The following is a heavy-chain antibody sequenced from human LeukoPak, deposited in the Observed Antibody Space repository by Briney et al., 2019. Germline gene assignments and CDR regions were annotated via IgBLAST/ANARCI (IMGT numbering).Heavy chain of an antibody. D-gene: IGHD4-23*01. V-gene: IGHV3-53*01. Sequence: GGSLRLSCVASGIIVRNNYMTWVRQAPGKGLEWVSVIYNGGSIYYGDSVKGRFTISADNSRNMVYLQMNGLRAEDTAVYYCARTGGGNSGPFDYWGQGTLVTVSS. CDR1: GIIVRNNY. J-gene: IGHJ4*02. CDR3: ARTGGGNSGPFDY. CDR2: IYNGGSI.